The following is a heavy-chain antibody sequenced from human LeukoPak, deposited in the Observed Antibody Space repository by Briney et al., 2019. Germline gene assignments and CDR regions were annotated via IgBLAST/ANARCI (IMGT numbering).Heavy chain of an antibody. Sequence: GGSLRLSCAASGFTFSSYEFNWVRQAPGKGLEWVSYISSSGSIIFYADSVKGRFTISRDNAENSLYLQMNRLRDEDTAVYYCERDFEGASGFFDYWGQGTLVTVSS. CDR2: ISSSGSII. V-gene: IGHV3-48*03. D-gene: IGHD3-10*01. CDR3: ERDFEGASGFFDY. CDR1: GFTFSSYE. J-gene: IGHJ4*02.